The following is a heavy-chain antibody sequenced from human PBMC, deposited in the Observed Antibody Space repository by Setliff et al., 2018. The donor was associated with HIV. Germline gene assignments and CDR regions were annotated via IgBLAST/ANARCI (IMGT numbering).Heavy chain of an antibody. CDR1: GGTFSSYA. CDR2: IIPILGIA. CDR3: ARDRSRTDPAQWLVPYNWFDP. D-gene: IGHD6-19*01. V-gene: IGHV1-69*10. J-gene: IGHJ5*02. Sequence: GASVKVSCKASGGTFSSYAISWVRQAPGQGLEWMGGIIPILGIANYAQKFQGRVTITADKSTSTAYMELRSLRSEDTAVYYCARDRSRTDPAQWLVPYNWFDPWGQGTLVTVSS.